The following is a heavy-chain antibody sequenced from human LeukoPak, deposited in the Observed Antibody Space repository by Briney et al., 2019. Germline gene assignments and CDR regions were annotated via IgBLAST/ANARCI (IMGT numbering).Heavy chain of an antibody. V-gene: IGHV3-30*04. D-gene: IGHD2-2*01. CDR3: ARVACSSTSCPDY. J-gene: IGHJ4*02. Sequence: GGPLRLSCAASGFTFSSYAMHWVRQAPGKGLEWVAVISYDGSNKYYADSVKGRFTISRDNSKNTLYLQMNNVRAEDTAIYYCARVACSSTSCPDYWGQGTLVTVSS. CDR1: GFTFSSYA. CDR2: ISYDGSNK.